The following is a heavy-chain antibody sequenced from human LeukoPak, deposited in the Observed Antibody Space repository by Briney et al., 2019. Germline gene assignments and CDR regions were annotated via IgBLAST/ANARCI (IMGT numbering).Heavy chain of an antibody. J-gene: IGHJ3*02. Sequence: SETLSLTCTVSGGSISSSSYYWGWICQPPGKGLEWIGSIYYSGSTYYNPSLKSRVTISVDTSKNQFSPKLSSVTAADTAVYYCARRYSGSYSAFDIWGQGTMVTVSS. CDR2: IYYSGST. CDR3: ARRYSGSYSAFDI. V-gene: IGHV4-39*01. CDR1: GGSISSSSYY. D-gene: IGHD1-26*01.